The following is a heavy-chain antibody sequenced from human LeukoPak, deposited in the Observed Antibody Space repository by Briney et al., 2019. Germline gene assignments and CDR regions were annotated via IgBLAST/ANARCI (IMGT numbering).Heavy chain of an antibody. V-gene: IGHV4-34*01. CDR1: GGSFSGYY. J-gene: IGHJ4*02. D-gene: IGHD3-10*01. CDR3: ARGEVWFGELSSFDY. CDR2: INHSGST. Sequence: SETLSLTCAVYGGSFSGYYWSWIRQPPGKGLERIGEINHSGSTNYNPSLKSRVTISVDTSKNQFSLKLSSVTAADTAVYYCARGEVWFGELSSFDYWGQGTLVTVSS.